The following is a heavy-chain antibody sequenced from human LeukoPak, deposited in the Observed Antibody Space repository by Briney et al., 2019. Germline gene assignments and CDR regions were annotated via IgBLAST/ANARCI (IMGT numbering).Heavy chain of an antibody. CDR3: ARDASNGPRSNWFDH. J-gene: IGHJ5*02. V-gene: IGHV4-59*01. CDR1: GDSMSNFY. Sequence: SEALSLTCTVSGDSMSNFYWSWIRQSPGKGLEWLGYIYFSGRTNYNPSLKSRLTIPVDASQNQFFLKLDTVTTADTAIYFCARDASNGPRSNWFDHWGQGTLVTVSS. CDR2: IYFSGRT. D-gene: IGHD3-22*01.